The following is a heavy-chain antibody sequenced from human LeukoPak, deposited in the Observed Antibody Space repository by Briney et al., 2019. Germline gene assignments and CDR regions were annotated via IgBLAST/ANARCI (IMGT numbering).Heavy chain of an antibody. CDR3: ATMDNFWSGFDY. CDR1: GGSISSYY. CDR2: IYTSGST. V-gene: IGHV4-4*07. J-gene: IGHJ4*02. D-gene: IGHD3-3*01. Sequence: SQTLSLTCTVSGGSISSYYWSWIRQPAGKGLEWIGRIYTSGSTNYNPSLKSRVTISVDKSKNQFSLKLSSVTAADTAVYYCATMDNFWSGFDYWGQGTLVTVSS.